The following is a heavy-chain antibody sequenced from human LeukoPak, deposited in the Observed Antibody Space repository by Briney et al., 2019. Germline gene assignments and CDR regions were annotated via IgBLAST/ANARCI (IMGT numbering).Heavy chain of an antibody. D-gene: IGHD3-22*01. CDR2: IYYTGST. Sequence: SETLSLTCSVSGASISSGSYFWGWVRQPPGKGLEWIGSIYYTGSTYYNPSLKARVTLSFDASRTQFSLKLSSVTAADTAVYYCGRLFNFYDTSGPVFDYWGQGTLVTVSS. J-gene: IGHJ4*02. CDR1: GASISSGSYF. V-gene: IGHV4-39*07. CDR3: GRLFNFYDTSGPVFDY.